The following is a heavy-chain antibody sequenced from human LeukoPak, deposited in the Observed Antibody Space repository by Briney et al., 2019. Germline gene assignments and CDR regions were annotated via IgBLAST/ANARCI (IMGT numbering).Heavy chain of an antibody. J-gene: IGHJ3*02. V-gene: IGHV4-31*03. Sequence: SETLSLTCTVSGGSINRGGVYWSWIRQHPGKGLEWVGYIYSSGSTYYNPSLESRLTLSLHSSKNQFSLRLSSVTAADTAVYYRARADKEWLIYAFDIWGQGTMVTVSS. D-gene: IGHD3-3*01. CDR2: IYSSGST. CDR3: ARADKEWLIYAFDI. CDR1: GGSINRGGVY.